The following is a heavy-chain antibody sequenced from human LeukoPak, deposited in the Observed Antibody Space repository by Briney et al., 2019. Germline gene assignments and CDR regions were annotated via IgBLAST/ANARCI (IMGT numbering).Heavy chain of an antibody. J-gene: IGHJ4*02. CDR1: GGSISSSSYY. CDR3: ARHRWELPAYFDY. D-gene: IGHD1-26*01. Sequence: SETLSLTCTASGGSISSSSYYWGWIRQPPGKGLEWIGSIYYSGSTYYNPSLKSRVTISVDTSKNQFSLKLSSVTAADTAVYYCARHRWELPAYFDYWGQGTLVTVSS. CDR2: IYYSGST. V-gene: IGHV4-39*01.